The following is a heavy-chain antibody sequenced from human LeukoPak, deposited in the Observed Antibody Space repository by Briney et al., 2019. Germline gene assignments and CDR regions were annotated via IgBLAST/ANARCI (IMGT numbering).Heavy chain of an antibody. D-gene: IGHD5-18*01. CDR1: GGTFTSYA. J-gene: IGHJ4*02. CDR3: ARVSVDTAMVTYFDY. Sequence: ASVKVSFKASGGTFTSYAISWVRHAPGQGLEWIGGIIPIFGTANYSHKFQGRGTITTDEYTSTAYMELSSLRSEDTAVYYCARVSVDTAMVTYFDYWGQGTLVTVSS. CDR2: IIPIFGTA. V-gene: IGHV1-69*05.